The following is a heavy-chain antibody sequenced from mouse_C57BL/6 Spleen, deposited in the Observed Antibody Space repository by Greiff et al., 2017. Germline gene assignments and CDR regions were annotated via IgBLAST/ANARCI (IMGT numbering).Heavy chain of an antibody. V-gene: IGHV1-64*01. CDR2: IHPNSGST. Sequence: QVQLQQPGAELVKPGASVKLSCKASGYTFTSYWMHWVKQRPGQGLEWIGMIHPNSGSTNYNEKFKDKATLTVDKSSSTAYMQLSSLTSEDSAVYYCASQTAQASWFAYWGQGTLVTVSA. D-gene: IGHD3-2*02. CDR3: ASQTAQASWFAY. CDR1: GYTFTSYW. J-gene: IGHJ3*01.